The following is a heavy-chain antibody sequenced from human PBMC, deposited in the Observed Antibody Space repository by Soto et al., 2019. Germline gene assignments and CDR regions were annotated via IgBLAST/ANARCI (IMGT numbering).Heavy chain of an antibody. CDR2: IYYSGNT. D-gene: IGHD5-18*01. CDR3: ARGGYSYGRDYGMDV. V-gene: IGHV4-59*01. CDR1: GGSINNYY. J-gene: IGHJ6*02. Sequence: PSETLSLTCTVSGGSINNYYWSWIRQPPGKGLEWIGYIYYSGNTNYDPSLKSRVTMSVDTSKNQFSLKLTSVTAADTAVYYCARGGYSYGRDYGMDVWGQGTTVTVSS.